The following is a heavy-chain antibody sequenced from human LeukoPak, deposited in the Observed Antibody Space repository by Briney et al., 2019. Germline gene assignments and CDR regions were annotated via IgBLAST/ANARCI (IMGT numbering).Heavy chain of an antibody. Sequence: GRSLRLSCAASGFTFSSYGMHWVRQAPGKGLEWVAVIWYDGSNKYYADSVKGRFTISRDNSKNTLYLQMNSLRAEDTAVYYCAREYYGSGSSFDYWGQGTLVTVSS. D-gene: IGHD3-10*01. J-gene: IGHJ4*02. V-gene: IGHV3-33*01. CDR2: IWYDGSNK. CDR3: AREYYGSGSSFDY. CDR1: GFTFSSYG.